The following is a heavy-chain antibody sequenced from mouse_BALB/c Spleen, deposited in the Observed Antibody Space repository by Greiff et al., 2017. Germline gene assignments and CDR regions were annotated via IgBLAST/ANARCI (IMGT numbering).Heavy chain of an antibody. Sequence: VKLQESGAELVRPGTSVKVSCKASGYAFTNYLIEWVKQRPGQGLEWIGVINPGSGGTNYNEKFKGKATLTADKSSSTAYMQLSSLTSDDSAVYFCARDYYGNYDGFAYWGQGTLVTVSA. CDR2: INPGSGGT. CDR1: GYAFTNYL. J-gene: IGHJ3*01. D-gene: IGHD2-1*01. V-gene: IGHV1-54*01. CDR3: ARDYYGNYDGFAY.